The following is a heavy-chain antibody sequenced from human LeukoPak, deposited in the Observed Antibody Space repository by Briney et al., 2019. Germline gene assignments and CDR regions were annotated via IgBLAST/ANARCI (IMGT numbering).Heavy chain of an antibody. CDR1: GFTFSSYA. Sequence: GGSLRLSCAASGFTFSSYAMQWVRQAPGQGLEWVAVISYDGSNKYYADSVKGRFTISRDNSKNTLYLQMNSLRAEDTAVYYCARDLAGARDYYCGMDGWGQGTTVTVSS. CDR3: ARDLAGARDYYCGMDG. CDR2: ISYDGSNK. D-gene: IGHD3-10*01. J-gene: IGHJ6*02. V-gene: IGHV3-30-3*01.